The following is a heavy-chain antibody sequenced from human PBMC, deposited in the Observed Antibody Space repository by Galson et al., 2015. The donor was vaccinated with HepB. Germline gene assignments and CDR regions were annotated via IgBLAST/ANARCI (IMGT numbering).Heavy chain of an antibody. Sequence: SLRLSCAASGYIFRNDWVHWVRQVPGKGLEWVARISTDGSFTGYADFVKGRFTIYRDNAKNMLYLQMYSLTGEDTAIYYCAGFGDAWSLSYWGQGTLVTVSS. J-gene: IGHJ4*02. CDR2: ISTDGSFT. CDR1: GYIFRNDW. D-gene: IGHD2-8*02. CDR3: AGFGDAWSLSY. V-gene: IGHV3-74*01.